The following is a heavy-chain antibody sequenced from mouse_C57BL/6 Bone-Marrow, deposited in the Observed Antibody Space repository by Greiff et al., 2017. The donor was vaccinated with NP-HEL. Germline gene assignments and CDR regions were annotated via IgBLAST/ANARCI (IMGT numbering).Heavy chain of an antibody. CDR3: ARHEGDGYSYYYAMDY. J-gene: IGHJ4*01. CDR2: FYPGSGSI. V-gene: IGHV1-62-2*01. Sequence: QVQLQQSGAELVKPGASVKLSCKASGYTFTEYPIHWVKQRSGQGLEWIGWFYPGSGSIKYNEKFKDKATLTADKSSSTVYMELSRLTSEDSAVYFCARHEGDGYSYYYAMDYWGQGTSVTVSS. CDR1: GYTFTEYP. D-gene: IGHD2-3*01.